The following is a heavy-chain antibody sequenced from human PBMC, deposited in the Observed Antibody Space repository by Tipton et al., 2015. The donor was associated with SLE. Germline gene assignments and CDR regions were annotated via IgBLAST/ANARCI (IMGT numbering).Heavy chain of an antibody. CDR3: ARQVYSEICSTPRTQFDF. CDR1: GASIRNYY. D-gene: IGHD1-26*01. J-gene: IGHJ4*02. CDR2: VDYSGST. Sequence: TLSLTCRVSGASIRNYYWSWIRQPPGKGLEWIGSVDYSGSTHYNPSLKSRVTISVDTSKNQFSLNLSSVTAADTAVYYCARQVYSEICSTPRTQFDFWGQGTLVTVSS. V-gene: IGHV4-59*04.